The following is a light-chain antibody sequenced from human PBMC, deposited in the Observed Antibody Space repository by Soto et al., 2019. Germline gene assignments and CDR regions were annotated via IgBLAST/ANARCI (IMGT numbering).Light chain of an antibody. CDR1: QSVTT. CDR2: DAS. V-gene: IGKV3-11*01. Sequence: IQFTQSPGTLSLSPGERATLPCSASQSVTTLVWYKQKPGKAPRLIIYDASNRDTGIQARFSGSGSGTDFTLTISSLQPEDFAVYYCQQRSNWLITFGQGTRLEIK. J-gene: IGKJ5*01. CDR3: QQRSNWLIT.